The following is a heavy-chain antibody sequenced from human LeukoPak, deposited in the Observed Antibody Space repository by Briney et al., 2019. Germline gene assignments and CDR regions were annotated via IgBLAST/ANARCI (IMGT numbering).Heavy chain of an antibody. D-gene: IGHD1-1*01. J-gene: IGHJ3*02. V-gene: IGHV3-23*01. CDR1: GFTFSSYA. CDR2: ISSSGGST. Sequence: GGSLRLSCAASGFTFSSYAMSWVRQAPGKGLEWVSAISSSGGSTYYADSVKGRFTISRDNSKNTLYLQMNSLRAEDTAVYYCAKDRYPERDAFDIWGQGTMVTVSS. CDR3: AKDRYPERDAFDI.